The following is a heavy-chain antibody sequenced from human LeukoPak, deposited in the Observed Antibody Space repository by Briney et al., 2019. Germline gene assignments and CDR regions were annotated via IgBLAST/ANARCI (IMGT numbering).Heavy chain of an antibody. CDR3: ANDEYYDILTGYYS. CDR1: RFTSSTYA. CDR2: ISGSGGST. V-gene: IGHV3-23*01. D-gene: IGHD3-9*01. J-gene: IGHJ5*02. Sequence: TPRLSRAPSRFTSSTYAMSSVRHTPGNRLESVSAISGSGGSTYYADSVKGRCTISRDNSTNTLYLQMNSLRAEDTAVYYCANDEYYDILTGYYSWGQGTLVTVSS.